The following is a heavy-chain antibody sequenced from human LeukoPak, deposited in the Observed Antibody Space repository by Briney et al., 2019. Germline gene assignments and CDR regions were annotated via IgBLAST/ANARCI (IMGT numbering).Heavy chain of an antibody. D-gene: IGHD6-13*01. Sequence: PGGSLRLSCAASGFTFSSYGMHWVRQAPGKGLEWVAFIRYDGSNKYYADSVKGRFTISRDNSKNTLYLQMNSLRAEDTAVYYCAKAPRGIAAAGSDYWGQGTLVTVSS. CDR1: GFTFSSYG. CDR2: IRYDGSNK. V-gene: IGHV3-30*02. J-gene: IGHJ4*02. CDR3: AKAPRGIAAAGSDY.